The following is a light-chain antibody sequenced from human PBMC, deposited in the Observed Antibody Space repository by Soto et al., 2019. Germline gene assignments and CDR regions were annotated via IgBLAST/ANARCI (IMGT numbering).Light chain of an antibody. CDR3: SSYAGGNNIMV. CDR1: SSDVGAYNY. J-gene: IGLJ2*01. CDR2: VVN. V-gene: IGLV2-8*01. Sequence: QSVLTQPPSASGSPGQSVTISCTGTSSDVGAYNYVSWYQQEPGKAPKLMIYVVNKRPSGVPDRFSGSKSGNTASLTVSGLRAADEADYFCSSYAGGNNIMVFGGGTKLTVL.